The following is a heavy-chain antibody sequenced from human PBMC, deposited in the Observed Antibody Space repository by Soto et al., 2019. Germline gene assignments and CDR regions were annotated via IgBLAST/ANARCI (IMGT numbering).Heavy chain of an antibody. Sequence: QVQLVESGGGVVQPGRSLRLSCAASGFTFSSYGMHWVRQAPGKGLEWVAVISYDGSNKYYADSVKGRFTISRDNSKNTLYLQMNGLRAEDTAVYYCAKDSTVVVTAIGSWYFDLWGRGTLVTVSS. D-gene: IGHD2-21*02. V-gene: IGHV3-30*18. CDR1: GFTFSSYG. J-gene: IGHJ2*01. CDR2: ISYDGSNK. CDR3: AKDSTVVVTAIGSWYFDL.